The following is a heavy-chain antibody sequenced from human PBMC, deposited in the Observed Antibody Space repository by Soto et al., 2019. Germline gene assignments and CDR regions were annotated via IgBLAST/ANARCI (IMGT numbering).Heavy chain of an antibody. Sequence: EVQLVESGGGLVQPGGSLRLSCAASGFTFSSYSMNWVRQAPGKGLEWVSYISSSSSTIYYADSVKGRFTISRDNAKNSLYLQMNSLRDEDTAVYYCARSGSSREGSWFYPWGQGTLVTVSS. V-gene: IGHV3-48*02. D-gene: IGHD1-26*01. J-gene: IGHJ5*02. CDR3: ARSGSSREGSWFYP. CDR2: ISSSSSTI. CDR1: GFTFSSYS.